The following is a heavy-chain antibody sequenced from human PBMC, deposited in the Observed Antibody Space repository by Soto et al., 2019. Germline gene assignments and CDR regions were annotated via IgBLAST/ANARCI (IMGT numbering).Heavy chain of an antibody. V-gene: IGHV2-5*02. Sequence: QITLKESGPTLVKPTQTLTLTCTFSAFSLSTGGVGVGWIRQPPGKALEWLALIYWDDDKRYSPSLRSRLTITKYTSKNQVVLTMTNMDPVDTATYYCIQSRCGGDCLQSYASYYYYGMDVWGKGTTVTVSS. CDR3: IQSRCGGDCLQSYASYYYYGMDV. CDR2: IYWDDDK. J-gene: IGHJ6*04. D-gene: IGHD2-21*02. CDR1: AFSLSTGGVG.